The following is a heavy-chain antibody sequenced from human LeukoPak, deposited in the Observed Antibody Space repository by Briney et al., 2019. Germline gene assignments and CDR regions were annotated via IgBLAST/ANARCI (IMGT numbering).Heavy chain of an antibody. CDR1: GYTFVGFA. D-gene: IGHD3-22*01. CDR2: TSGNNVKT. CDR3: ARIFGYYDSSDYYPNWFDP. J-gene: IGHJ5*02. Sequence: ASVKVSCKASGYTFVGFAISWVRQAPGQGLECMGWTSGNNVKTNYAHKFQGRLTMTTDTFTGTAYMELRSLRSDDTAVYYCARIFGYYDSSDYYPNWFDPWGQGTLVTVSS. V-gene: IGHV1-18*01.